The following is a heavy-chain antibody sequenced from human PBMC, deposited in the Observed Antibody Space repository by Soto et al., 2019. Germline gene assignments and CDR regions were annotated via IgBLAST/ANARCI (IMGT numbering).Heavy chain of an antibody. CDR2: INHSGST. D-gene: IGHD6-19*01. CDR1: GGSFSGYY. CDR3: ARHSSGWIFDY. V-gene: IGHV4-34*01. J-gene: IGHJ4*02. Sequence: PSETLSLTCAVYGGSFSGYYWSWIRQPPGKGLEWIGEINHSGSTYYNPSLKSRVTISVDTSKNQFSLKLSSVTAADTAVYYCARHSSGWIFDYWGQGTLVTVSS.